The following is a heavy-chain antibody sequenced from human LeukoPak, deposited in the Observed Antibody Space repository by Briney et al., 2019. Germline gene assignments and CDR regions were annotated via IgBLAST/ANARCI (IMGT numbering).Heavy chain of an antibody. J-gene: IGHJ2*01. CDR1: GFTFSSYG. CDR3: ARDLRCGGNCYSTPDWYFDL. Sequence: GGSLRLSCAASGFTFSSYGMHWVRQAPGKGLEWVSYISSSSSYIYYADSVKGRFTISRDNAKNSLYLQMNSLRAEDTAVYYCARDLRCGGNCYSTPDWYFDLWGRGTLVTVSS. V-gene: IGHV3-21*05. D-gene: IGHD2-21*02. CDR2: ISSSSSYI.